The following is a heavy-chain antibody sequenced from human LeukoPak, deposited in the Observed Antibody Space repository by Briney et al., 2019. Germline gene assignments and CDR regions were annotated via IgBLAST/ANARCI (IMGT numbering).Heavy chain of an antibody. CDR1: GFTFGKYW. V-gene: IGHV3-7*01. J-gene: IGHJ6*02. Sequence: GGSLRLSCVASGFTFGKYWMSWVRQAPGKGLEWVANIKLDGSEKNYVDSVKGRFTISRDNTKNSLYLQMNSLRAEDTAVYYCARDRRDYYYYGMDVWGQGTTVTVSS. CDR2: IKLDGSEK. CDR3: ARDRRDYYYYGMDV.